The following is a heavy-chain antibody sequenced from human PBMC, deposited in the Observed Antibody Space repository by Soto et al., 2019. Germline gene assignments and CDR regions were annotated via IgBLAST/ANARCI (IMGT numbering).Heavy chain of an antibody. D-gene: IGHD1-26*01. CDR1: VHHCPPWY. Sequence: GSVHHCPPWYMNWVGQGPREGLGWRGWINPNSGGTNYAQKFQGRVTMTRDTSISTAYMELSRLGSDDTAVYYCMRAWEAVTSYGSGYSSDRMAVWCQGTPVRVS. CDR2: INPNSGGT. V-gene: IGHV1-2*02. CDR3: MRAWEAVTSYGSGYSSDRMAV. J-gene: IGHJ6*02.